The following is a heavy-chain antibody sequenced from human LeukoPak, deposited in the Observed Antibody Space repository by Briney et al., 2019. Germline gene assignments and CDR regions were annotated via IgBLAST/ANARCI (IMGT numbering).Heavy chain of an antibody. CDR3: ARVGAYAAVNW. Sequence: GGSLRLSCTASGFPFSTYEMNWVRQAPGKELEWVSYISSSGSTTKHADSVKGRFTISRDNAKNSLYLQMNSLGAGDTAVYYCARVGAYAAVNWWGQGTLVTVS. V-gene: IGHV3-48*03. CDR2: ISSSGSTT. J-gene: IGHJ4*02. D-gene: IGHD1-26*01. CDR1: GFPFSTYE.